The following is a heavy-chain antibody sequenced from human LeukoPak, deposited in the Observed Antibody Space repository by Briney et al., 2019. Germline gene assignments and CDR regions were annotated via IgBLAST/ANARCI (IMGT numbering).Heavy chain of an antibody. Sequence: SQTLSLTCTVSGVSISSSSYDWGSIRQPPGKGLEWIGSIYYSGSTYYNPSLKSRVTISVDTSKNQFSLKLSSVTAADTAVYYCARLWIAARYFDYWGQGTLVTVSS. CDR3: ARLWIAARYFDY. D-gene: IGHD6-6*01. CDR2: IYYSGST. V-gene: IGHV4-39*01. J-gene: IGHJ4*02. CDR1: GVSISSSSYD.